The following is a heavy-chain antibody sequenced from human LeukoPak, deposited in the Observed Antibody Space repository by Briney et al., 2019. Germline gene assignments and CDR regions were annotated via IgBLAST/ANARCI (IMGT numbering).Heavy chain of an antibody. CDR2: VTGSGANS. CDR1: GFHFSTYA. J-gene: IGHJ6*03. D-gene: IGHD3-3*01. Sequence: GGSLRLSCAASGFHFSTYAMNWVRQAPGKGLEWVSAVTGSGANSYYADSVKGRFTVSRDNSKNMVYLQMSSLRAEDTAVYFCAKRHRYDFWPMDVWGKGTTVTVSS. V-gene: IGHV3-23*01. CDR3: AKRHRYDFWPMDV.